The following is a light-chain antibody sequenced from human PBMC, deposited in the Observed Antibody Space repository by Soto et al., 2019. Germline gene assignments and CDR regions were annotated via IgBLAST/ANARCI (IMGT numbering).Light chain of an antibody. V-gene: IGLV1-40*01. CDR2: GNN. CDR3: QSYDSSLSGFV. Sequence: QSVLTQPPSVSGAPGQRVTISCTGASSNFGAGFDVHWYQLLPGTAPKLLISGNNNRPSGVPDRFSGSKSGTSASLAITGLQAEDDADYYCQSYDSSLSGFVFVTGPKVTVL. J-gene: IGLJ1*01. CDR1: SSNFGAGFD.